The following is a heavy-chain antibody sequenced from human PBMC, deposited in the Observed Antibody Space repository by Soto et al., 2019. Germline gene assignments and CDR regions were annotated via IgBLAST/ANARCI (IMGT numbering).Heavy chain of an antibody. V-gene: IGHV4-39*01. CDR1: GGSISSNSYY. D-gene: IGHD3-16*01. CDR2: IYCSGAT. CDR3: ARHAAYDSSWGNSDGNDY. Sequence: PSETLSLTCTVSGGSISSNSYYWDWIRQPPGKGLEWIGSIYCSGATYYNPSLQSRVTISVDTSKNQFSLHLSSVTAADTAVYYCARHAAYDSSWGNSDGNDYWGQGTLVTVSS. J-gene: IGHJ4*02.